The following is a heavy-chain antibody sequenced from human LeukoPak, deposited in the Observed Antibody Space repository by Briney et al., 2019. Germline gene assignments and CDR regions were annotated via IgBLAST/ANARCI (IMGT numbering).Heavy chain of an antibody. CDR3: ARRSGSSWEKYAFDI. V-gene: IGHV5-51*01. Sequence: GESLKISCKGSGYSFTSYWIGWVRQMPGKGLEWRGIIYPGDSDTRYSPSFQGQVTISADKSISTAYLQWSSLKASDTAMYYCARRSGSSWEKYAFDIWGQGTMVTVSS. J-gene: IGHJ3*02. CDR2: IYPGDSDT. CDR1: GYSFTSYW. D-gene: IGHD6-13*01.